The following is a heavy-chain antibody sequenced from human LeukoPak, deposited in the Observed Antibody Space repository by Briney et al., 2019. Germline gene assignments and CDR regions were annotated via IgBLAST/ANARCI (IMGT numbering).Heavy chain of an antibody. J-gene: IGHJ6*03. Sequence: ASVKVSSKASVGTFSSYAISSVRQAPGQGLEWMGGIIPIFGTANYAQKFQGRVTITADESTSTAYLELSSLRSEDTAVYYCARVGYSGSAYYYYMDVWGKGTTVTVSS. CDR2: IIPIFGTA. CDR3: ARVGYSGSAYYYYMDV. D-gene: IGHD1-26*01. CDR1: VGTFSSYA. V-gene: IGHV1-69*13.